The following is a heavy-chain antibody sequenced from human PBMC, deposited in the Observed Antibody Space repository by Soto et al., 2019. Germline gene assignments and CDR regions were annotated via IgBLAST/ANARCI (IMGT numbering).Heavy chain of an antibody. V-gene: IGHV1-3*01. Sequence: ASVKVSCKASGYTFTSYAMHWVRQAPGQRLEWMGWINAGNGNTKYSQKFQGRVTITRDTSASTAYMELSSPRSEDTAVYYCARSQGAAAGDNWFDPWGQGTLVTVS. CDR3: ARSQGAAAGDNWFDP. D-gene: IGHD6-13*01. CDR1: GYTFTSYA. J-gene: IGHJ5*02. CDR2: INAGNGNT.